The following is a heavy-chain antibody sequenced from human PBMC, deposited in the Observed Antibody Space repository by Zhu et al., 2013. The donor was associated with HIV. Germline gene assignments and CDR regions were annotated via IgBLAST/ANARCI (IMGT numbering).Heavy chain of an antibody. Sequence: QVQLVQSGAEVKKPGASVKVSCKASGYTFGSYGISWVRQAPGQGLEWMGWISPYNANTKSAQKVQGRVDMTTDTSTSTVYMELRSLRSDDTAVYYCARDLYPMYSGTYYPSGMDAWGRGTT. V-gene: IGHV1-18*01. D-gene: IGHD1-26*01. CDR1: GYTFGSYG. J-gene: IGHJ6*01. CDR3: ARDLYPMYSGTYYPSGMDA. CDR2: ISPYNANT.